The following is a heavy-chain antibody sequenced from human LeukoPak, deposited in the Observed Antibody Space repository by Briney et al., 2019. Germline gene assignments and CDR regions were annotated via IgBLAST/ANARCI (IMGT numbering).Heavy chain of an antibody. V-gene: IGHV3-7*03. CDR1: GFTFSSYW. CDR2: INHNGNVN. J-gene: IGHJ4*02. Sequence: GGSLRLSCAASGFTFSSYWMNWARQAPGKGLEWVASINHNGNVNYYVDSVKGRFTISRDNAKNSLYLQMSNLRAEDTAVYYCAKDRAGQQLVRGYFDYWGQGTLVTVSS. D-gene: IGHD6-13*01. CDR3: AKDRAGQQLVRGYFDY.